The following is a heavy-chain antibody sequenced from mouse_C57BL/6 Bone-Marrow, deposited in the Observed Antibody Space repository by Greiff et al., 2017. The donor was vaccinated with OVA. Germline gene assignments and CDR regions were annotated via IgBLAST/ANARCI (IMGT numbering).Heavy chain of an antibody. J-gene: IGHJ3*01. CDR2: IYPRSGNT. CDR3: ARSAPTGTGFAY. CDR1: GYTFTSYG. V-gene: IGHV1-81*01. D-gene: IGHD4-1*02. Sequence: VKLQESGAELARPGASVKLSCKASGYTFTSYGISWVKQRTGQGLEWIGEIYPRSGNTYYNEKFKGKATLTADKSSSTAYMELRSLTSEDSAVYFCARSAPTGTGFAYWGQGTLVTVSA.